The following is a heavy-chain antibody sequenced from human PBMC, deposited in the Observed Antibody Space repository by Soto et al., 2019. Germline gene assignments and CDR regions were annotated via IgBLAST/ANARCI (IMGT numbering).Heavy chain of an antibody. CDR3: ARCSGGTCFVSVDF. CDR2: IYPGDSDT. V-gene: IGHV5-51*01. CDR1: W. J-gene: IGHJ4*02. Sequence: WIGWVRQMPGKGLEWMGIIYPGDSDTRYTPSFQGQVTISADKSISTAYLQWSSLKASDTAMYYCARCSGGTCFVSVDFWGQGTLVTVSS. D-gene: IGHD2-15*01.